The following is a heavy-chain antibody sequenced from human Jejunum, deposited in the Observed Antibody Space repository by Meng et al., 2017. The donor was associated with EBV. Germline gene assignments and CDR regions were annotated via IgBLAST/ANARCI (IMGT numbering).Heavy chain of an antibody. CDR2: VSDYGST. J-gene: IGHJ4*02. CDR1: GGSVSSGSYY. Sequence: QVQLQQWGAGLLRPSETLSLTCAVSGGSVSSGSYYWSWIRQPPGKGLEWIGFVSDYGSTRYNSSLKSRITISADTYKNQFSLKLTSVTPADTAIYYCARDFSSGYFAYWGQGTLVTVSS. CDR3: ARDFSSGYFAY. V-gene: IGHV4-61*01. D-gene: IGHD3-22*01.